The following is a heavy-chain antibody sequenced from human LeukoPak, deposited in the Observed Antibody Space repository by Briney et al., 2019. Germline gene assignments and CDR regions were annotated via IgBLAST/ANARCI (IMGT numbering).Heavy chain of an antibody. D-gene: IGHD3-10*01. CDR3: ARLFGSGSPYKYVF. CDR1: GDSITTSNHF. J-gene: IGHJ1*01. Sequence: PSETLSLTCTVSGDSITTSNHFWGWIRQPPGKGLEWIGSVYYNRNTYYSPSLKSRVTISVDPSKNQFSLKLTSVTAADTAMYYCARLFGSGSPYKYVFWGQGTLVTVSS. V-gene: IGHV4-39*01. CDR2: VYYNRNT.